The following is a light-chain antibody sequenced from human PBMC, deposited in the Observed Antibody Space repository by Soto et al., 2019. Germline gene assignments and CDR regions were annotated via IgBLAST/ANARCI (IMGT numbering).Light chain of an antibody. J-gene: IGKJ4*01. CDR3: HQYDSSPLT. CDR1: QSVSSSY. Sequence: EIVLTQSPGTLYLSPGERATLSCRASQSVSSSYLAWYQQKPGQAPRLRIYGASSRATGIPDRFSGSGSGTDFTLTISRLEPEDFAVYYCHQYDSSPLTFGGGTKVEIK. V-gene: IGKV3-20*01. CDR2: GAS.